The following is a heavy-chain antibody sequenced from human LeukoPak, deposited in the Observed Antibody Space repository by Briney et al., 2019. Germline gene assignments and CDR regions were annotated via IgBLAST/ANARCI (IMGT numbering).Heavy chain of an antibody. V-gene: IGHV6-1*01. CDR1: GDSVSSNSAA. D-gene: IGHD6-19*01. Sequence: SQTLSLTCAISGDSVSSNSAAWNWIRQSPSRGLEWLGGTYYRSKWYNDYAVSVKSRITINPDTSKNQFSLQLNSVTPEDTAVYYCARDNPFASGWYGFFDYWGQGTLVTVSS. CDR2: TYYRSKWYN. J-gene: IGHJ4*02. CDR3: ARDNPFASGWYGFFDY.